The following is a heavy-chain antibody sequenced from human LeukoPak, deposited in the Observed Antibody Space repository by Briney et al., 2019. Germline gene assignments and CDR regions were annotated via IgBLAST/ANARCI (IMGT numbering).Heavy chain of an antibody. V-gene: IGHV3-23*01. D-gene: IGHD2-2*01. CDR2: ISGSGGTT. J-gene: IGHJ4*02. Sequence: GGSLRLSCAASGITFSIHAMSWVRQAQGKGLEWVSAISGSGGTTYYADSVKGRFTISRDNSKNTLDLQMSSLRAEDTALYYCARRGYCSSSSCYGIDYWGQGTLVTVSS. CDR3: ARRGYCSSSSCYGIDY. CDR1: GITFSIHA.